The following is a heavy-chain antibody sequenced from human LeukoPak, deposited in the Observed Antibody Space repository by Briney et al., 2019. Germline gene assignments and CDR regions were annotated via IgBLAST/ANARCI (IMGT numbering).Heavy chain of an antibody. J-gene: IGHJ4*02. D-gene: IGHD2-15*01. CDR1: GGSFSGYY. CDR2: IQTTGRT. Sequence: KPSETLSLTCAVYGGSFSGYYWSWIRQPPEKGLEWLGEIQTTGRTNSNPSLRSRVTMSINKARKQVFLNLNSVTAADTAVYYCASADIGWNPAHYWGQGTLVIVSS. CDR3: ASADIGWNPAHY. V-gene: IGHV4-34*10.